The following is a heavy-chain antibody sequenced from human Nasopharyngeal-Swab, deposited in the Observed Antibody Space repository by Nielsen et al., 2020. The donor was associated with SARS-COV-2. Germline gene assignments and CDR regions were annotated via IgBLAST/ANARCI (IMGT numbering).Heavy chain of an antibody. CDR1: GFTFSSYG. Sequence: GESLKISCAASGFTFSSYGMHWARQAPGKGLEWVAVIWYDGSNKYYADSVKGRFTISRDNSKNTLYLQMNSLRAEDTAVYYCARDLAVGATTQNYFDYWGQGTLVTVSS. CDR2: IWYDGSNK. V-gene: IGHV3-33*01. J-gene: IGHJ4*02. D-gene: IGHD1-26*01. CDR3: ARDLAVGATTQNYFDY.